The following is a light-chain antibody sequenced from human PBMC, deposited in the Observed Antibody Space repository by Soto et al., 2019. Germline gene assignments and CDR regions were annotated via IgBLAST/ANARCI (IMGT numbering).Light chain of an antibody. CDR3: QKYNSGPFT. V-gene: IGKV1-27*01. CDR2: AAS. Sequence: DIQMTQSQSSLSASVGDRVTITCRASQGISNYLAWYQQKPGKIPKLLIYAASTLQSGVPSRFSGSGSGTDLTLTIGSLQPEDVATYYCQKYNSGPFTFGPGTKVDIK. J-gene: IGKJ3*01. CDR1: QGISNY.